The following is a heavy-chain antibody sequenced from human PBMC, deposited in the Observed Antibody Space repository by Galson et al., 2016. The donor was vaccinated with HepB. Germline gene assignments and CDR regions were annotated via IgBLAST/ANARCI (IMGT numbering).Heavy chain of an antibody. Sequence: SLRLSCAASGFTFSSYAMSWVRQALGKGLEWVSAISGSGGNSYYADSVKGRFTISRDNSKNTLYVQMHSLRAEDTAVYYCAKDYYDSSGYRSYWYFDLWGRGTLVTVSS. D-gene: IGHD3-22*01. J-gene: IGHJ2*01. CDR2: ISGSGGNS. CDR3: AKDYYDSSGYRSYWYFDL. V-gene: IGHV3-23*01. CDR1: GFTFSSYA.